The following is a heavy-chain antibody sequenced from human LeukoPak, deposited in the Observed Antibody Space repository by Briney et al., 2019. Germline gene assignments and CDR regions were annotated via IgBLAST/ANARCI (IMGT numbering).Heavy chain of an antibody. CDR1: GFTFSTYA. Sequence: PGTSLRLSCEASGFTFSTYAMHWVRQAPGKGLEWVAVISYDASKKYYADSVRGRFTISGDNSKNTLYLQMTSLRAEDTAVYYCAREITHSIWGQGTMVTVSS. V-gene: IGHV3-30*04. CDR3: AREITHSI. D-gene: IGHD2-21*01. CDR2: ISYDASKK. J-gene: IGHJ3*02.